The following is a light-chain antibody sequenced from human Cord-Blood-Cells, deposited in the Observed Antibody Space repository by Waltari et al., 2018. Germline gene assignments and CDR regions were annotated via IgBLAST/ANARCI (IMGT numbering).Light chain of an antibody. Sequence: QSALPQPPSASGSPGQPVTISCTGTSSDVGGYNYVSWYQQHPGKAPQLMIYEVSKRPSGVPDRFSGSKSGNTASLTVSGLQAEDEADYYCSSYAGSNNLVFGGGTKLTVL. CDR3: SSYAGSNNLV. J-gene: IGLJ3*02. V-gene: IGLV2-8*01. CDR1: SSDVGGYNY. CDR2: EVS.